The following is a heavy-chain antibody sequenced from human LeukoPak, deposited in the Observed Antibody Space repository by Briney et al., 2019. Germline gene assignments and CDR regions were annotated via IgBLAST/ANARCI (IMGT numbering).Heavy chain of an antibody. V-gene: IGHV4-34*01. CDR3: AAYGSGSYSTDY. CDR2: INHSGST. CDR1: GESFSGYY. J-gene: IGHJ4*02. D-gene: IGHD3-10*01. Sequence: SETLSLTCAVYGESFSGYYWSWIRQPPGKGLEWIGEINHSGSTNYNPSLKSRVTISVDTSKNQFSLKLSSVTAADTAVYYCAAYGSGSYSTDYWGQGTLVTVSS.